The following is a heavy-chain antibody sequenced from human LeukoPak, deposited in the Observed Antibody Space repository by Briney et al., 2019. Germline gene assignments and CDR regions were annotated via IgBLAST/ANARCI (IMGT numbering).Heavy chain of an antibody. CDR1: GYSFTSYG. Sequence: GASVKVSCKASGYSFTSYGLTWVRQAPGQGLEWMGWISAYNGNTNYAQKLQGRVTMTTDTSTRTAYMELRSLRSDDTAVFYCARDTPDLYSGYDWDPDYWGQGTLVTVSS. V-gene: IGHV1-18*01. J-gene: IGHJ4*02. CDR3: ARDTPDLYSGYDWDPDY. CDR2: ISAYNGNT. D-gene: IGHD5-12*01.